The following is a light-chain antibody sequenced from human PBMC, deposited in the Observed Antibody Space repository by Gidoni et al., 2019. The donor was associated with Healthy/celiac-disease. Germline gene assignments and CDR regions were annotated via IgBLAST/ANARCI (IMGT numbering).Light chain of an antibody. V-gene: IGLV1-44*01. CDR1: SSNIGSNT. CDR3: AAWDDSLNGWV. J-gene: IGLJ3*02. Sequence: QSVLTQPPSASGTPGQRVTIPCSGSSSNIGSNTVNWYQQLPGTAPKLLIYSNNQRPSGVPDRFSGSKSGTSASLAIRGLQSEDEADYYCAAWDDSLNGWVFGGGTKLTVL. CDR2: SNN.